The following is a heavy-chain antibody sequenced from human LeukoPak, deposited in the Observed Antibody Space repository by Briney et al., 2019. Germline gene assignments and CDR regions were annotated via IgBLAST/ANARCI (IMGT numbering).Heavy chain of an antibody. CDR3: ARQRDGYPTAWFDP. J-gene: IGHJ5*02. Sequence: SQTLSLTCTVSGGSISSYYWSWIRQPPGKGLEWIGYIFYSGSTNYNPSLKSRVTISVDTSKNRFSLKLSSVTAADTAVYYCARQRDGYPTAWFDPWGQGTLVTVSS. CDR1: GGSISSYY. CDR2: IFYSGST. D-gene: IGHD5-24*01. V-gene: IGHV4-59*08.